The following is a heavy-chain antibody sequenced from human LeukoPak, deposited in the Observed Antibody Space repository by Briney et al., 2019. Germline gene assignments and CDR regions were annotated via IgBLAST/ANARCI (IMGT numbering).Heavy chain of an antibody. D-gene: IGHD3-10*01. CDR3: ARDPTMVSLEGWFDP. CDR2: IIPIFGTA. V-gene: IGHV1-69*05. CDR1: GGTFSCYA. J-gene: IGHJ5*02. Sequence: ASVKVSCKASGGTFSCYAISWVRQAPGQGLEWMGGIIPIFGTANYAQKFQGRVTMTTDTSTSTAYMELRSLRSDDTAVYYCARDPTMVSLEGWFDPWGQGTLVTVSS.